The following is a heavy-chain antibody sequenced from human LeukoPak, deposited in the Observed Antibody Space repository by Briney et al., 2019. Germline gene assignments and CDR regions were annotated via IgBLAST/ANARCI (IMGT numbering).Heavy chain of an antibody. Sequence: SETLSLTCTVSGGSISSGVYYWSWIRQPPGEGLEWIGYIHHGGSTYYNPSLKSRVTLSVDRSKNQFSLKLSSVTAADTAVYYCARARRYSGSSSFDYWGQGTLDTVSS. J-gene: IGHJ4*02. D-gene: IGHD1-26*01. CDR1: GGSISSGVYY. CDR2: IHHGGST. CDR3: ARARRYSGSSSFDY. V-gene: IGHV4-30-2*01.